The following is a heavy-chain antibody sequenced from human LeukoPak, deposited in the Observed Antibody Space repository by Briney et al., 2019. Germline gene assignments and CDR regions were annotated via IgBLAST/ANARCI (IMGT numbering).Heavy chain of an antibody. CDR3: ARGEAYCGGDCYLPFDY. CDR2: IISSSSYI. D-gene: IGHD2-21*02. Sequence: GGSLRLSCAASGFTFSSNSMNWVRQAPGKGLEWVSSIISSSSYIYYADSVKGRFTISRDNAKNSLYLQMNSLRAEDTAVYYCARGEAYCGGDCYLPFDYWGQGTLVTVSS. J-gene: IGHJ4*02. CDR1: GFTFSSNS. V-gene: IGHV3-21*01.